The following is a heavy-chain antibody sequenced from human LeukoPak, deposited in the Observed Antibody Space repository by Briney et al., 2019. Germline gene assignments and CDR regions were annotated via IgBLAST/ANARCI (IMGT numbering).Heavy chain of an antibody. J-gene: IGHJ4*02. CDR2: IYYSGST. D-gene: IGHD1-26*01. V-gene: IGHV4-59*01. CDR1: GGSISGYY. Sequence: PSETLSLTCTVSGGSISGYYWTWIRQPPGKGLEWIGYIYYSGSTNYNPSLKSRVTISVDTSKNQFSLKLSSVTAADTAVYYCARSRERWELRYDFDYWGQGTLVTVSS. CDR3: ARSRERWELRYDFDY.